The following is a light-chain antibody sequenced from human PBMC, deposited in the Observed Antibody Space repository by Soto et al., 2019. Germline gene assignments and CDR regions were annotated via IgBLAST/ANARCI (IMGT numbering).Light chain of an antibody. CDR1: SSDVGAYNY. J-gene: IGLJ1*01. CDR3: SSFTRSNSYV. V-gene: IGLV2-14*03. CDR2: DVS. Sequence: QSVLTQPASVSGSPGQSITISCTGTSSDVGAYNYVSWYQQHPGKGPKLMIYDVSDRTSGVSNRFSGSKSGNTASLPISRLQDEDEADYYCSSFTRSNSYVFGTGTKVTVL.